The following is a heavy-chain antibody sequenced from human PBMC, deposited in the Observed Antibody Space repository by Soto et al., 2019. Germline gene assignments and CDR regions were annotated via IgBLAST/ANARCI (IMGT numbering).Heavy chain of an antibody. Sequence: SETLSLTCTVSGVSIISYYWSWIRQPPGKGLEWIGYIYYSGSTNYNPSLKSRVTISVDTSKNQFSLKLSSVTAADTAVYYCARVPSPVGAYGMDVWGQGTTVTVSS. D-gene: IGHD1-26*01. CDR1: GVSIISYY. CDR3: ARVPSPVGAYGMDV. J-gene: IGHJ6*02. V-gene: IGHV4-59*01. CDR2: IYYSGST.